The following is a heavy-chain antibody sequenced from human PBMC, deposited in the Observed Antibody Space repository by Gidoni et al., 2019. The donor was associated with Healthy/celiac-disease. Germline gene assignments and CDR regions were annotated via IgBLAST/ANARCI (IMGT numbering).Heavy chain of an antibody. CDR2: SSSSGSTI. Sequence: GGLVKHGGSLRLSCAASGFTFSDYYMSWIRQAPGKGLEWVSYSSSSGSTIYYADSVTGRCTISRDNAKNSLYLQMNSLRAEDTAVYYCARVWGYCSGGSCYSNYWGQGTLVTVSS. V-gene: IGHV3-11*01. CDR3: ARVWGYCSGGSCYSNY. J-gene: IGHJ4*02. D-gene: IGHD2-15*01. CDR1: GFTFSDYY.